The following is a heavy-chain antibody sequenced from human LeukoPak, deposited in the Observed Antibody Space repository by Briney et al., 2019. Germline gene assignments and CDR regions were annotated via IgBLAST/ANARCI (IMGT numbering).Heavy chain of an antibody. J-gene: IGHJ4*02. CDR1: GFTFSSYA. CDR3: AKKPPGVGSLGIADYYFDY. D-gene: IGHD6-13*01. CDR2: ISGSRGSA. Sequence: GGSLRLSCTASGFTFSSYAMSWVRQAPGKGLKWVSTISGSRGSAYYADSVKGRFTISRDNSKNTLFLQMNSLRAEDTALYYCAKKPPGVGSLGIADYYFDYWGQGTLVTVSS. V-gene: IGHV3-23*01.